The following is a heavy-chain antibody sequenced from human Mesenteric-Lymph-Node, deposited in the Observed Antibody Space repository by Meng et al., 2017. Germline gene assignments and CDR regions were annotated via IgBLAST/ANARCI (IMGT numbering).Heavy chain of an antibody. V-gene: IGHV3-53*01. J-gene: IGHJ5*02. D-gene: IGHD4-17*01. Sequence: GESLKISCAASGFTVSSNYMSWVRQAPGKGLEWVSVIYSGGSTYYADSVKGRFTISRDNSKNTLYLQMNSLRAEDTAVYYCARDFSLGYGDHVEWFDPWGQGTLVTVSS. CDR2: IYSGGST. CDR1: GFTVSSNY. CDR3: ARDFSLGYGDHVEWFDP.